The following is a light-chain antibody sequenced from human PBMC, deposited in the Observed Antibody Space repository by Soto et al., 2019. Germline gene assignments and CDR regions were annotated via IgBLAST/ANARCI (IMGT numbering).Light chain of an antibody. Sequence: QSALTQPASVSGSPGQSITISCTGTSSDVGGYNHVSWYQQHPGKAPKLIIYEVRNRPSGVSNRLSGSKSGNTASLTISGLQADDEADYYCCSYTSSSIRVFGGGTKLTGL. V-gene: IGLV2-14*01. J-gene: IGLJ3*02. CDR3: CSYTSSSIRV. CDR2: EVR. CDR1: SSDVGGYNH.